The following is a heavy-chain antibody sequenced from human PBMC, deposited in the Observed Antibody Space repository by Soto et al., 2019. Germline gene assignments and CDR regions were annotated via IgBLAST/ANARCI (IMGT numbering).Heavy chain of an antibody. J-gene: IGHJ6*02. Sequence: QVRLVQSGAEVKEPGDSVRVSCEASGYIFTAYHIHWVRQAPGQGLEWMGWINPKFGDTGYAQDFQGRVSMTSDMSISTVYMELSRLTSDDTAIYYCAGNMDYYYGRGSGNGHGVWGQGTTVTVFS. CDR2: INPKFGDT. CDR3: AGNMDYYYGRGSGNGHGV. CDR1: GYIFTAYH. D-gene: IGHD3-10*02. V-gene: IGHV1-2*02.